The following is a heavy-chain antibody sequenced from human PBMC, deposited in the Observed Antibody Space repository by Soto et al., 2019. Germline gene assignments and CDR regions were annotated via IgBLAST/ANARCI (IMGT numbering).Heavy chain of an antibody. J-gene: IGHJ6*02. CDR1: GYTFTNYY. D-gene: IGHD2-8*01. V-gene: IGHV1-46*01. Sequence: QVQLVQSGAEVKKPGASVKVSCKASGYTFTNYYIHWVRQAPGQGLEWMGIINPSGGSTSYAQKFQGRVTMTSDTSTSTVYMDLSSLRSEDTAVYHCARWPQMVYAGLDVWGQGTTVTVSS. CDR2: INPSGGST. CDR3: ARWPQMVYAGLDV.